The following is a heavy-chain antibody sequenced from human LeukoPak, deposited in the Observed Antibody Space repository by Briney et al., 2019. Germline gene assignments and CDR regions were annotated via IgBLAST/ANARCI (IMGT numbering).Heavy chain of an antibody. J-gene: IGHJ4*02. CDR2: ISYDGSNK. D-gene: IGHD4-17*01. V-gene: IGHV3-30*04. CDR1: GFTFSSYA. Sequence: PGRSLRLSCAASGFTFSSYAMHWVRQAPGKGLEWVAVISYDGSNKYYADSVKGRFTISRDNSKNTLYLQMNSLGAEDTAVYYCANLGDFVDYWGQGTLVTVSS. CDR3: ANLGDFVDY.